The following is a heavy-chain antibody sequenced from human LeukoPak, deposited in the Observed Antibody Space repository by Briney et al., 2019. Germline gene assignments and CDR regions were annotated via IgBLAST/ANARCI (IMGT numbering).Heavy chain of an antibody. J-gene: IGHJ3*02. CDR3: ARDHKLPGIQLWFYAFEI. CDR1: GGSVSGGNHY. D-gene: IGHD5-18*01. V-gene: IGHV4-39*07. CDR2: IAPSGVI. Sequence: PSETLSLTCTVSGGSVSGGNHYWGRVRQSPGKGLEWIAYIAPSGVIDYNASLKSRAIISLDRSRNQLSLRLSSVTAADTAVYYCARDHKLPGIQLWFYAFEIWGRGRLVTVSS.